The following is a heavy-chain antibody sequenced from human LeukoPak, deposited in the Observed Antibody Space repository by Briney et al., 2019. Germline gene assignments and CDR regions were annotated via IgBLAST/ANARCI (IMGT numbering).Heavy chain of an antibody. V-gene: IGHV4-34*01. J-gene: IGHJ4*02. CDR1: GGSFSGYY. CDR3: ARLPRGVVPAAIGLDY. Sequence: SETLSLTCAVYGGSFSGYYWSWIRQPPGEGLEWIGEINHSGSTNYNPSLKSRVTISVDTSKNQFSLKLSSVTAADTAVYYCARLPRGVVPAAIGLDYWGQGTLVTVSS. CDR2: INHSGST. D-gene: IGHD2-2*01.